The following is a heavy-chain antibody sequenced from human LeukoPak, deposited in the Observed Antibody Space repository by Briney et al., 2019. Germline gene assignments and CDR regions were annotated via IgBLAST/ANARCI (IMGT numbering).Heavy chain of an antibody. V-gene: IGHV4-59*10. CDR2: IYTSGST. CDR3: ARGEDDFWSGYPDY. D-gene: IGHD3-3*01. Sequence: SETLSLTCAVYGGSFSGYYWSWIRQPAGKGLEWIGRIYTSGSTNYNPSLKSRVTISVDTSKNQFSLKLSSVTAADTAVYYCARGEDDFWSGYPDYWGQGTLVTVSS. J-gene: IGHJ4*02. CDR1: GGSFSGYY.